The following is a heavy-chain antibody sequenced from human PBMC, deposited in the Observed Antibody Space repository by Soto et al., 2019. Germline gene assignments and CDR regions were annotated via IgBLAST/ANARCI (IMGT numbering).Heavy chain of an antibody. J-gene: IGHJ1*01. Sequence: QVQLVQSGPDLKRPGASMKVSCKASGYTFTSYGISWVRQAPGQGLEWMAWISPLKGRTQYSQKAQGRVTLSTDTSSATAYVEMTSLRVDDTAVYYCAMDYGDRPEYFKHWGQGTLVTVS. D-gene: IGHD4-17*01. CDR2: ISPLKGRT. CDR3: AMDYGDRPEYFKH. CDR1: GYTFTSYG. V-gene: IGHV1-18*04.